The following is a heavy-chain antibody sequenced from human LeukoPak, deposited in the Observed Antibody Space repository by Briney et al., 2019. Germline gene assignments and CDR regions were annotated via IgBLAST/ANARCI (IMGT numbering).Heavy chain of an antibody. Sequence: PGGSLRLSCAASGFTFDDYAMHWVRQAPGKGLEWVSGISWNSKNILYADSVKGRFTISRDNAKNSLYLQMSSLRSEDTALYYCARDMRGSSRNDAFDVWGQGTMVTVSS. CDR3: ARDMRGSSRNDAFDV. V-gene: IGHV3-9*01. D-gene: IGHD3-16*01. CDR2: ISWNSKNI. J-gene: IGHJ3*01. CDR1: GFTFDDYA.